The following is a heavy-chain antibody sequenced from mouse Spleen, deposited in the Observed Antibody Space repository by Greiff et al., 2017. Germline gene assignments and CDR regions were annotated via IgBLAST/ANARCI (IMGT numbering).Heavy chain of an antibody. CDR3: ARRRYPEEGFFAY. CDR2: IYPGSGST. J-gene: IGHJ3*01. D-gene: IGHD1-1*01. V-gene: IGHV1-55*01. CDR1: GYTFTSYW. Sequence: QVQLQQPGAELVKPGASVKMSCKASGYTFTSYWITWVKQRPGQGLEWIGDIYPGSGSTNYNEKFKSKATLTVDTSSSTAYMQLSSLTSEDSAVYYCARRRYPEEGFFAYWGQGTLVTVSA.